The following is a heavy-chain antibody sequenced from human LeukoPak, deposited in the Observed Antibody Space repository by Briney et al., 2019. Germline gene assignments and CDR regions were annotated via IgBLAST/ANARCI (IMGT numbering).Heavy chain of an antibody. V-gene: IGHV4-31*03. J-gene: IGHJ4*02. CDR1: GGSISSGGYY. CDR3: ARKRGKRSNQSATYYYGSGSPYFDY. Sequence: PSQTLSLTCTVSGGSISSGGYYWSWIRQHPGKGLEWIGYIYYSGSTYYNPSLKSRVTISVDTSKNQFSLKLSSVTAADTAVYYCARKRGKRSNQSATYYYGSGSPYFDYWGQGTLVTVSS. CDR2: IYYSGST. D-gene: IGHD3-10*01.